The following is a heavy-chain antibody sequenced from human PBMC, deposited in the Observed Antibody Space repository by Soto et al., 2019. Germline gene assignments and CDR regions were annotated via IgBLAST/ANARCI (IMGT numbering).Heavy chain of an antibody. Sequence: PSETLSLTCTVSGGSVSSGSYYWSWIRQPPGKGLEWIGYIYYSGSTNYNPSLKSRVTISVDTSKNQFSLKLSSVTAADTAVYYCARDHRGSYPSGIDYWGQGTLVTVLL. V-gene: IGHV4-61*01. CDR1: GGSVSSGSYY. CDR2: IYYSGST. CDR3: ARDHRGSYPSGIDY. D-gene: IGHD1-26*01. J-gene: IGHJ4*02.